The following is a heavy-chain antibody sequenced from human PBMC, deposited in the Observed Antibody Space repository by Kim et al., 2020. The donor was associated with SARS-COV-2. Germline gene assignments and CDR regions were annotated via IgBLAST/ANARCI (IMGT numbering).Heavy chain of an antibody. Sequence: GGSLRLSCAASGFTFSSYAMSWVRQAPGKGLEWVSAISGSGGSTYYADSVKGRFTISRDNSKNTLYLQMNSLRAEDTAVYYCAKVQSITMIVVVTGHAFDIWGQGTMVTVSS. CDR3: AKVQSITMIVVVTGHAFDI. CDR2: ISGSGGST. D-gene: IGHD3-22*01. V-gene: IGHV3-23*01. CDR1: GFTFSSYA. J-gene: IGHJ3*02.